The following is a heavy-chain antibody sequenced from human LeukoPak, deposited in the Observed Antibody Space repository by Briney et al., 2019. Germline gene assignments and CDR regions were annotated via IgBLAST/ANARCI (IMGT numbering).Heavy chain of an antibody. CDR3: ARIYGYAFDI. CDR1: GGSLRTYY. D-gene: IGHD5-18*01. J-gene: IGHJ3*02. CDR2: VYSTGST. V-gene: IGHV4-4*07. Sequence: SETLSLTCTVSGGSLRTYYWTWIRQAAGRGLEWIGRVYSTGSTNYNPSLKSRVTMSVDTSKDQFSLHLSSVTAADTAVYYCARIYGYAFDIWGQGTMVNVSA.